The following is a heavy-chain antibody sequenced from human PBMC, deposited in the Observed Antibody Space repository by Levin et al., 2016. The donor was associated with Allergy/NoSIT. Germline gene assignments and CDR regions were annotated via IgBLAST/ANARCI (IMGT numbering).Heavy chain of an antibody. CDR2: IKEDGSEM. CDR3: AKVQGQGGTYYDH. D-gene: IGHD1-26*01. Sequence: GGSLRLSCAASGFIFSSYWMSWVRQAPGKGLERVAHIKEDGSEMYYVDSVKGRFTISRDNAKNSLYLQMNTLRAEDTAVYYCAKVQGQGGTYYDHWGQGALVTVSS. J-gene: IGHJ4*02. V-gene: IGHV3-7*03. CDR1: GFIFSSYW.